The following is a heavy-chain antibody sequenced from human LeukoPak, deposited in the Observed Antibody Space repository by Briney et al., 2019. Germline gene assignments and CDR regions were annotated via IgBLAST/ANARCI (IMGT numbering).Heavy chain of an antibody. D-gene: IGHD3-9*01. Sequence: PGGSLRLSCAASGFTFSSYAMSWVRQAPGKGLEWVSAISGSGGSTYYADSVKGRFTISRDNSKNTLYLQMNSLRAEDTAVYYCAKEDGGYYDILTGYPTPPYFQHWGQGTLVTVSS. CDR3: AKEDGGYYDILTGYPTPPYFQH. CDR2: ISGSGGST. J-gene: IGHJ1*01. V-gene: IGHV3-23*01. CDR1: GFTFSSYA.